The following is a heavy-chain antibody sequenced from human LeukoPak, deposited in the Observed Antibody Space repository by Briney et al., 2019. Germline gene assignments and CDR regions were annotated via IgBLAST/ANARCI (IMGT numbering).Heavy chain of an antibody. J-gene: IGHJ6*02. CDR2: INWNGGGT. D-gene: IGHD1-26*01. V-gene: IGHV3-9*01. CDR3: AKHLRATNTYIFFGLDV. CDR1: GFTFKDYG. Sequence: GGSLRLSCAATGFTFKDYGMHWVRQPPGKGLEWVSGINWNGGGTDYADSVKGRFTISRHNAKNSLYLQMTSLRPEDTALYYCAKHLRATNTYIFFGLDVWGQGTTVTVSS.